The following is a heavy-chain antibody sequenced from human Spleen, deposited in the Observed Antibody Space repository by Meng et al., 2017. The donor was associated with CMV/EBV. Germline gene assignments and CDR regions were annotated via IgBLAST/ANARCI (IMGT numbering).Heavy chain of an antibody. J-gene: IGHJ6*02. CDR2: IKQDGSEK. Sequence: GESLKISCAASGFTFSSYWMSWVRQAPGKGLEWVANIKQDGSEKYYVDSVKGRFTISRDNAKNSLYLQMNSLRTEDTAVYYCARDGPSEVPAPSYYYYGMDAWGQGTTVTVSS. CDR3: ARDGPSEVPAPSYYYYGMDA. D-gene: IGHD2-2*01. CDR1: GFTFSSYW. V-gene: IGHV3-7*01.